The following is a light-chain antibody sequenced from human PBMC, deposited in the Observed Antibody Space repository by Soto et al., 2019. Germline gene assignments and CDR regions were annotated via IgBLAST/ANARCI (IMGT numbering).Light chain of an antibody. CDR1: SSDVGTYNL. V-gene: IGLV2-23*02. Sequence: QSALAQPASVSGSPGQSITISCTGTSSDVGTYNLVSWYQHRPGKAPKLIIYEDHKRPSDISDRFSGSKSDNTASLTISGLQGVDEADYFCCSYAGSSTFPYVFGTGTKLTVL. CDR3: CSYAGSSTFPYV. J-gene: IGLJ1*01. CDR2: EDH.